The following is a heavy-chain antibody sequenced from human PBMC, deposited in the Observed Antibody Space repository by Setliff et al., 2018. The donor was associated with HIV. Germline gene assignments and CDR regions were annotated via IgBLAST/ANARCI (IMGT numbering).Heavy chain of an antibody. CDR1: AHTFTGYY. CDR2: INPKNGGT. Sequence: ASVKVSCKASAHTFTGYYVHWVRQAPGQGLEWMGWINPKNGGTNYAQKFQGRVTMTRDTTITTVYMELTRLRSDDTAMFYCAVMGYCGGNSCYRTEGFDYWGQGTLVTVS. CDR3: AVMGYCGGNSCYRTEGFDY. D-gene: IGHD2-2*01. J-gene: IGHJ4*02. V-gene: IGHV1-2*02.